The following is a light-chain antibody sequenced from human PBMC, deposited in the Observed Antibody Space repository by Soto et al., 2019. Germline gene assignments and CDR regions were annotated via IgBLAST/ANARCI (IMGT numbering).Light chain of an antibody. J-gene: IGLJ1*01. Sequence: QSFLTQPASVSGSAGQSITMSCTGTITDIGAYNYVSWYQQHPGKAPKLLIYGVSSRPPGVSNRFSGSKSGNAAYLTISGLQADDEAEYYCSSYTSSITPYVFGTGTKVTVL. V-gene: IGLV2-14*01. CDR3: SSYTSSITPYV. CDR2: GVS. CDR1: ITDIGAYNY.